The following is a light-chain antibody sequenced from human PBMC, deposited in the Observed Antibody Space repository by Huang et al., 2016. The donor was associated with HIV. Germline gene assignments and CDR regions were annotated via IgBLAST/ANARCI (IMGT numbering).Light chain of an antibody. Sequence: EIVMTQSPATLSVSPGERATLSCRASQSVSINLAWYQQKPGQAPRLRIYGASTRATGIPARFSGSGSGTEFTLTISSLQSEDFAVYYCQQYNNWPPDTFGQGTKLEIK. CDR1: QSVSIN. CDR3: QQYNNWPPDT. CDR2: GAS. V-gene: IGKV3D-15*01. J-gene: IGKJ2*01.